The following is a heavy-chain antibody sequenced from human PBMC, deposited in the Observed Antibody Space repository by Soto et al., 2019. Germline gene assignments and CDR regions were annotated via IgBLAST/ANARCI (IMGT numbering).Heavy chain of an antibody. J-gene: IGHJ4*02. CDR3: ARGRGIVVVVAANYYFDY. CDR2: ISSSSSYI. V-gene: IGHV3-21*01. CDR1: GFTFSSYS. D-gene: IGHD2-15*01. Sequence: GGSLRLSCAASGFTFSSYSMNWVRQAPGKGLEWVSSISSSSSYIYYADSVKGRFTISRDNAKNSLYLQMNSLRAEDTAVYYCARGRGIVVVVAANYYFDYWGQGTLVTVSS.